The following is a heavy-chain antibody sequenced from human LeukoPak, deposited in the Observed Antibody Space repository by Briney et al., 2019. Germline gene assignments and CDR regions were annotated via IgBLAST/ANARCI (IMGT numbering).Heavy chain of an antibody. CDR2: IIPILGIA. J-gene: IGHJ5*02. D-gene: IGHD6-13*01. Sequence: ASVKVSCKASGGTFSSYAISWVRQAPGQGLEWMGRIIPILGIANYAQKFQGRVTITADKSTSTAYMELSSLRSEDTAVYYCARTGEFIAENWFDPWGQGTLVTVSS. V-gene: IGHV1-69*04. CDR1: GGTFSSYA. CDR3: ARTGEFIAENWFDP.